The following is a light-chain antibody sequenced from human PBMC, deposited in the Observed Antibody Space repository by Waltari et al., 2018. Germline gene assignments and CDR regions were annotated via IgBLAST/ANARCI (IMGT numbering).Light chain of an antibody. CDR2: KNN. V-gene: IGLV3-25*03. Sequence: SHALTQPPSVSVSPGQTARITCPGDVLATQYTSWYQQNPGPAPVLVMFKNNERPSGIPERFFGSRSETTVTLMIIGAQEEDEADYYCQSSDITGTYGVFGGGTKLTVL. CDR1: VLATQY. CDR3: QSSDITGTYGV. J-gene: IGLJ3*02.